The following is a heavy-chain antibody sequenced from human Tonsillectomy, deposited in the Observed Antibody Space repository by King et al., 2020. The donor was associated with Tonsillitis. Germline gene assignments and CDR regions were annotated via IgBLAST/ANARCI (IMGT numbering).Heavy chain of an antibody. CDR1: GFTFSSYA. J-gene: IGHJ4*02. CDR2: ISGSGTST. CDR3: AKRYYYDSSGSDYFDY. V-gene: IGHV3-23*04. D-gene: IGHD3-22*01. Sequence: VQLVESGGGLVQPGVSLRLSCAASGFTFSSYAMSWVRQAPGKGLEWVSVISGSGTSTYYADSVKGRFTISRDNSKNTLYLQMNSLRAEDTALYYCAKRYYYDSSGSDYFDYWGQGTLVTVSS.